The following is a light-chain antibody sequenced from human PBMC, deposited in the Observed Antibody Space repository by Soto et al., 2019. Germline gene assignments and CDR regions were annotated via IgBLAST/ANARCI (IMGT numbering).Light chain of an antibody. J-gene: IGLJ1*01. CDR1: SSDVGNYKY. CDR3: FSYTSSGTYV. V-gene: IGLV2-14*01. Sequence: QSVLTQPASVSGSPGQSITISRTGTSSDVGNYKYVSWYQQHPGKAPKLMIYEVSNRPSGVSNRFSGSKSGNTASLTISGLQAEGETDYYCFSYTSSGTYVFGTGTKVTAL. CDR2: EVS.